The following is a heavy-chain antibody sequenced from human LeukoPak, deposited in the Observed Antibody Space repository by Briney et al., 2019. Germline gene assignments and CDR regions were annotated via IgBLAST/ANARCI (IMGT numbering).Heavy chain of an antibody. CDR1: GYTFSGYY. V-gene: IGHV1-46*01. CDR2: INPSVGST. CDR3: ARELSSSSRLLDS. J-gene: IGHJ4*02. D-gene: IGHD6-19*01. Sequence: ASVKVSCKASGYTFSGYYMHWVRQAPGQGLEWMGIINPSVGSTSHAQKFQGRVTMTGDMSTSTVYMELSSLRSEDTAVYYCARELSSSSRLLDSWGQGTLVTVSS.